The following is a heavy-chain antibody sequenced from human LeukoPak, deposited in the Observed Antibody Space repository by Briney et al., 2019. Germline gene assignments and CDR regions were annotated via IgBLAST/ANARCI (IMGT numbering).Heavy chain of an antibody. CDR2: INHSGST. CDR1: GGSFSGYY. CDR3: ATRPLQLERGDY. Sequence: SETLSLTCAVYGGSFSGYYWSWIRQPPGKGLEWIGEINHSGSTNYNPSLKSRVTVSVDTSKNQFSLKLSSVTAADTAVYYCATRPLQLERGDYWGQGTLVTVSS. D-gene: IGHD1-1*01. J-gene: IGHJ4*02. V-gene: IGHV4-34*01.